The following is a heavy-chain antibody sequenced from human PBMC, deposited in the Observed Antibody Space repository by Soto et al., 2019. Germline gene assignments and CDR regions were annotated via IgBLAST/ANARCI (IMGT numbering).Heavy chain of an antibody. J-gene: IGHJ5*02. CDR1: GFTFSSYS. CDR2: ITSSSTTI. Sequence: GSLRLSCAASGFTFSSYSMNWARQAPGKGLEWIAYITSSSTTIFYADSVKGRFTISRDNAKSSLYLQMNSLRDEDTAVYYCARDNGMAGSFDPWGQGTLVTSPQ. D-gene: IGHD2-8*01. V-gene: IGHV3-48*02. CDR3: ARDNGMAGSFDP.